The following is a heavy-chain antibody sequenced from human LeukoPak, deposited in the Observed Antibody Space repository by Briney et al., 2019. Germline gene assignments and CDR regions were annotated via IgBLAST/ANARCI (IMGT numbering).Heavy chain of an antibody. D-gene: IGHD3-3*01. V-gene: IGHV5-51*01. CDR3: ARRVPTLDYDFWSGSMDV. Sequence: GASLKISCKGSGYSFTSYWIGWVCQMPRKGLEWMGIIYPGDSDTRYSLSFQGQVTISAAKSISTAYLQWSSLKASDTAMYYCARRVPTLDYDFWSGSMDVWGKGTTVTVSS. J-gene: IGHJ6*03. CDR2: IYPGDSDT. CDR1: GYSFTSYW.